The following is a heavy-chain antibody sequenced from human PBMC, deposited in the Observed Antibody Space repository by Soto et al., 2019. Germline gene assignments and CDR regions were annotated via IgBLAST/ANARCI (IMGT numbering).Heavy chain of an antibody. J-gene: IGHJ4*02. CDR2: INTDGSAT. Sequence: EVQLVESGGGLVQPGGSLRLSCAASGFTFSSNWMHWVLRVPGRGLVWVARINTDGSATNYVDSVKGRFTVSRDNAKNTLYLQMNSLRVEDTAVYYCARDGEGFWGQGTLVTVSS. V-gene: IGHV3-74*01. D-gene: IGHD2-21*01. CDR3: ARDGEGF. CDR1: GFTFSSNW.